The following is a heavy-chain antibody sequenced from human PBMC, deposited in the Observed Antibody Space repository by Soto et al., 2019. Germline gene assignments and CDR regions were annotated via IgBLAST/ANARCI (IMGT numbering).Heavy chain of an antibody. Sequence: GGSLRLSCAAFGFTFSSYAMSWVRQAPGKGLEWVSAISGSGGSTYYADSVKSRFTISRDNSKNTLYLQMNSLRAEDTAVYYCAKDSHYYDSSGYPLDAFAIWGQGTMVTVSS. CDR2: ISGSGGST. J-gene: IGHJ3*02. CDR3: AKDSHYYDSSGYPLDAFAI. D-gene: IGHD3-22*01. V-gene: IGHV3-23*01. CDR1: GFTFSSYA.